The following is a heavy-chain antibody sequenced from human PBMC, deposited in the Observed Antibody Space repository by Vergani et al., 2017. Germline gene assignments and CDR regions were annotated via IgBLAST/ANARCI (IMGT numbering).Heavy chain of an antibody. CDR3: ASANYDSSGYYFGNYWYFDL. Sequence: QVQLVESGGGVVQPGRSLRLSCAASGFTFSNYGLHWVRQAPGKGLGWVAVIWFDGSNKYYADSGKGRVTISRDNSKNTLYLQMNSLKAEDTAVYYCASANYDSSGYYFGNYWYFDLWGRGTLVTVSS. J-gene: IGHJ2*01. D-gene: IGHD3-22*01. CDR1: GFTFSNYG. CDR2: IWFDGSNK. V-gene: IGHV3-33*01.